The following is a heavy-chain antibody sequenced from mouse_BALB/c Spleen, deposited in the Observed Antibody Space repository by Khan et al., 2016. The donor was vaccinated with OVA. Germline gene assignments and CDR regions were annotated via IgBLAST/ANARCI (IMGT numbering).Heavy chain of an antibody. CDR3: ARYMPYWYFDG. Sequence: QIQLVQSGPELKKPGETVKISCKASGYTFTNYGMNWVKQAPGKGLKWMGWINTYTGEPTYADDFKGRFAFSLETSASTAYLQINNLKNEDTATSFCARYMPYWYFDGWGAGTTVTVSS. CDR2: INTYTGEP. CDR1: GYTFTNYG. D-gene: IGHD1-3*01. J-gene: IGHJ1*01. V-gene: IGHV9-3-1*01.